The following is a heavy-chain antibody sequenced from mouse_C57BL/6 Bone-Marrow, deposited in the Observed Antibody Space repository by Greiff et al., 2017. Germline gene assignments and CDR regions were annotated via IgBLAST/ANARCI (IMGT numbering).Heavy chain of an antibody. CDR2: ISDGGSYT. Sequence: EVKLMESGGGLVKPGGSLKLSCAASGFTFSSYAMSWVRQTPEKRLEWVATISDGGSYTYYPDNVKGRFTISRDNAKSNLYLQMSHLKSEDTAMYYCARGSYRGFAYWGQGTLVAVSA. D-gene: IGHD2-10*01. CDR3: ARGSYRGFAY. CDR1: GFTFSSYA. J-gene: IGHJ3*01. V-gene: IGHV5-4*03.